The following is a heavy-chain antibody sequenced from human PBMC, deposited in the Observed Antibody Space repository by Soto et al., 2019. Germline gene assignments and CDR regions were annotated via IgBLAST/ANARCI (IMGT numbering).Heavy chain of an antibody. CDR2: INSDGSTT. J-gene: IGHJ5*02. Sequence: EVQLVESGGGLVQPGGSLSLSCAASGFTFSTYWMHWVRQVPGKGLVWVARINSDGSTTSYADYVKGRFTISRDNAKNTLFLQMTSLRAEDTAVYYCAGGVATLLAWGQGTLVTVSS. D-gene: IGHD5-12*01. CDR3: AGGVATLLA. V-gene: IGHV3-74*01. CDR1: GFTFSTYW.